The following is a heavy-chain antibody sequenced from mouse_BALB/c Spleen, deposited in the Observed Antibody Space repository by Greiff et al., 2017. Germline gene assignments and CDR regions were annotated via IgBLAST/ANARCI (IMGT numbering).Heavy chain of an antibody. CDR2: ISSGSSTI. CDR3: ARMPFAY. Sequence: DVQLVESGGGLVQPGGSRKLSCAASGFTFSSFGMHWVRQAPEKGLEWVAYISSGSSTIYYADTVKGRFTISRDNPKNTLFLQMTSLRSEDTAMYYCARMPFAYWGQGTLVTVSA. V-gene: IGHV5-17*02. CDR1: GFTFSSFG. J-gene: IGHJ3*01.